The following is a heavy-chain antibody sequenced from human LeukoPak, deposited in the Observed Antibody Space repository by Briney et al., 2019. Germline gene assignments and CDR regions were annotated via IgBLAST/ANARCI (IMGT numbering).Heavy chain of an antibody. CDR1: GFTFDNYA. J-gene: IGHJ4*02. Sequence: GGSLRLSCAASGFTFDNYAMHWVRQAPGKGLEWVSGISWSTGSIGYADSVKGRFTISRDNAKNSLYLQMNSLRAEDTALYYCAKGRRQHGSGIIYFFDSWGQGTLVTVSS. CDR3: AKGRRQHGSGIIYFFDS. V-gene: IGHV3-9*01. CDR2: ISWSTGSI. D-gene: IGHD3-10*01.